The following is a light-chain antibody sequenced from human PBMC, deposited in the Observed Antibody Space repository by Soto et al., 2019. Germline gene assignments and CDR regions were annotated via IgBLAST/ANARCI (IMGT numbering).Light chain of an antibody. V-gene: IGLV1-44*01. CDR2: SNN. Sequence: QPVLTQPPSASGTPGQRVSITCSGSRSNIGSKTVNWYQQLPGTAPKLLIYSNNQRPSGVPDRFSGSKSGTSASLAISGLQSEDEADYYCATWDDSLNGLFGTGTKVTVL. CDR3: ATWDDSLNGL. CDR1: RSNIGSKT. J-gene: IGLJ1*01.